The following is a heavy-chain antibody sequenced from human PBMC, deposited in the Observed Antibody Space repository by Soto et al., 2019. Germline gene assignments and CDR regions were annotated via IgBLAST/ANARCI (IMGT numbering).Heavy chain of an antibody. CDR3: ARDGDCSGGSCYSRGGYFDY. Sequence: QVQLVESGGGVVQPGRSLRLSCAASGFTFSSYAMHWVRQAPGKGLEWVAVISDDGSNKYYADSVKGRFTISRDNSKNTLYLQMNSLRAEDTAVYYCARDGDCSGGSCYSRGGYFDYWGQGTLVTVSS. D-gene: IGHD2-15*01. J-gene: IGHJ4*02. CDR1: GFTFSSYA. V-gene: IGHV3-30-3*01. CDR2: ISDDGSNK.